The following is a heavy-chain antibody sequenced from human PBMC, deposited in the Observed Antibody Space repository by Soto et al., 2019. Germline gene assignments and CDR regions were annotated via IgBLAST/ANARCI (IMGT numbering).Heavy chain of an antibody. D-gene: IGHD4-17*01. CDR2: IYYSGST. CDR1: GGSISSDY. J-gene: IGHJ4*02. V-gene: IGHV4-59*01. Sequence: PSETLSLTCTVSGGSISSDYWSWIRQPPGKGLEWIGYIYYSGSTNYNPSLKSRVTISVDTSKNQFSLKLSSVTAADTAVYYCARALYGGNSESGFGYWGQGTLVTVSS. CDR3: ARALYGGNSESGFGY.